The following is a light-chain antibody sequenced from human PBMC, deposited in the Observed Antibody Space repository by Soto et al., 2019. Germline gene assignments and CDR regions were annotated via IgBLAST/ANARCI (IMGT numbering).Light chain of an antibody. CDR1: SRHSSYA. Sequence: QLVLTQSPSASASLGASVKLTYTLSSRHSSYAIAWHQQQPEKGPRYLMKLNSDGRHTKGDGIPDRFSGSSSGTERYLTISSRQSEDEADYYCQTWGTGILVFGGGTKLTVL. V-gene: IGLV4-69*01. J-gene: IGLJ2*01. CDR3: QTWGTGILV. CDR2: LNSDGRH.